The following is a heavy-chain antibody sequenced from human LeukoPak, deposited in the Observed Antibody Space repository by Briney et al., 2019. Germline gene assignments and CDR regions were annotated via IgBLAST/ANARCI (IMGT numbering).Heavy chain of an antibody. V-gene: IGHV3-11*01. Sequence: PGGSLRLSCAASGFTFSDYYMSWIRQAPGKGLEWVSYISSGGITIYYTDSVKGRFTISRDNAKNSLYLQMNSLRAEDTAVYYCARGGQLWHSLDHWGQGTLVTVSS. CDR3: ARGGQLWHSLDH. J-gene: IGHJ4*02. D-gene: IGHD5-18*01. CDR1: GFTFSDYY. CDR2: ISSGGITI.